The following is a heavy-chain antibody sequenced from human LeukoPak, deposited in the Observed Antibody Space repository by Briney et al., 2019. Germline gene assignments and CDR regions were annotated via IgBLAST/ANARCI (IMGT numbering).Heavy chain of an antibody. V-gene: IGHV1-8*03. CDR3: ARGGGSGSYYKMGIDY. CDR1: GYTFTSYG. J-gene: IGHJ4*02. Sequence: ASVKVSCKASGYTFTSYGISWVRQATGQGLEWMGWMNPNSGNTGYAQKFQGRVTITRNTSISTAYMELSSLRSEDTAAYYCARGGGSGSYYKMGIDYWGQGTLVTVSS. CDR2: MNPNSGNT. D-gene: IGHD3-10*01.